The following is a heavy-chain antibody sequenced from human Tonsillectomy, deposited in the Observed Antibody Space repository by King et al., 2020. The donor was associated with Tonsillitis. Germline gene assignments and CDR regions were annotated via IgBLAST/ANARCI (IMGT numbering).Heavy chain of an antibody. CDR1: VFSFSRHW. V-gene: IGHV3-7*03. CDR2: INEDASMM. CDR3: ATNTDWTFEI. D-gene: IGHD3-9*01. Sequence: VQLVESGGGLVQPGGSLRLSCAASVFSFSRHWMSGVRQAPGKGLVWVANINEDASMMFYVDSVKGRFTSSRDNAKNSLYLQMNSLRAEVTAVYYCATNTDWTFEIWGQGTMVTVSS. J-gene: IGHJ3*02.